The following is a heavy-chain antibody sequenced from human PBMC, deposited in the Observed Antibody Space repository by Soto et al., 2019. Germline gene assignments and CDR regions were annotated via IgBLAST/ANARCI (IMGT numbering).Heavy chain of an antibody. CDR2: TNSDGSGT. D-gene: IGHD6-19*01. Sequence: GGSLRLSCAASGFTISSYWMYRVRQAPGKGLVWVSRTNSDGSGTSYADSVKGRFTISRDNAKNTLYLQMNSLRAEDTAVYYCARDRGWSLFDYWGQGTLVTVSS. V-gene: IGHV3-74*01. CDR3: ARDRGWSLFDY. J-gene: IGHJ4*02. CDR1: GFTISSYW.